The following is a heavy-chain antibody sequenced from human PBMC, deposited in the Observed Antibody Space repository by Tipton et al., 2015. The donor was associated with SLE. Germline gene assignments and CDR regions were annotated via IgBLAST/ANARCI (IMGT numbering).Heavy chain of an antibody. V-gene: IGHV3-30*04. Sequence: SLRLSCAASGFTFSSYAMHWVRQAPGKGLEWVAVISYDGSNKYYADSVKGRFTISRDNSKNTLYLQMSSLRAEDTAVYYCARALYYYDSSGPGAFDIWGQGTMVTVSS. D-gene: IGHD3-22*01. CDR3: ARALYYYDSSGPGAFDI. CDR2: ISYDGSNK. J-gene: IGHJ3*02. CDR1: GFTFSSYA.